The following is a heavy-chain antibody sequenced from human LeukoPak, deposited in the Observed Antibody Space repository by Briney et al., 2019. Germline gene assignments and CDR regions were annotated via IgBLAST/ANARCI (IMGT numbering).Heavy chain of an antibody. V-gene: IGHV4-59*01. D-gene: IGHD2-15*01. CDR2: IYYSGST. J-gene: IGHJ4*02. CDR1: GGSISSYY. Sequence: SEALSLTCTVSGGSISSYYWSWIRQPPGKGLEWIGYIYYSGSTNYNPSLKSRVTISVDTSKNQFSLKLSSVTAADTAVYYCARESASQVAYFDYWGQGTLVTVSS. CDR3: ARESASQVAYFDY.